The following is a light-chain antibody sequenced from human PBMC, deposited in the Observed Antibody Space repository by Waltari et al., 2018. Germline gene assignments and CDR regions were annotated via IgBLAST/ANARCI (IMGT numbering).Light chain of an antibody. CDR2: DVS. Sequence: IVLTQSPGTMSLSPGERATLSCRASQSFDSNYLAWYQHKPGQAPRLLIYDVSSRATGIPDRFSGSGSGTDVTLTISRLEPEDFAVYYCQQYGSSFTFGGGTKVEI. CDR1: QSFDSNY. CDR3: QQYGSSFT. J-gene: IGKJ4*01. V-gene: IGKV3-20*01.